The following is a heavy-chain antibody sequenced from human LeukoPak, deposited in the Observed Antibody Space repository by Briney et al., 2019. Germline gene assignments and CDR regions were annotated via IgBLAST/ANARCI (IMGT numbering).Heavy chain of an antibody. CDR1: GFTFSSYS. CDR2: ISSSSSYI. CDR3: ARTITMIVVDVVFHY. D-gene: IGHD3-22*01. V-gene: IGHV3-21*01. Sequence: GGSLRLSCAASGFTFSSYSMNWVRQAPGKGLVWVSSISSSSSYIYYADSVKGRFTISRDNAKNSLYLQMNSLRAEDTAVYYGARTITMIVVDVVFHYWGQGTLVTVSS. J-gene: IGHJ4*02.